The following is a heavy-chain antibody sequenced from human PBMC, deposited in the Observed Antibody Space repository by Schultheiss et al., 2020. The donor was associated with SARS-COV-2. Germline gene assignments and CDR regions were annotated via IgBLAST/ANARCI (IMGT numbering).Heavy chain of an antibody. J-gene: IGHJ4*02. D-gene: IGHD6-19*01. CDR1: GGSFSGYY. CDR3: ARTRIAVAGKGAFDY. Sequence: SETLSLTFAVYGGSFSGYYWSWIRQPPGKGLEWIGEIYHSGSTNYNPSLKSRVTISVDTSKNQFSLKLSSVTAADTAVYYCARTRIAVAGKGAFDYWGQGTLVTVSS. V-gene: IGHV4-34*01. CDR2: IYHSGST.